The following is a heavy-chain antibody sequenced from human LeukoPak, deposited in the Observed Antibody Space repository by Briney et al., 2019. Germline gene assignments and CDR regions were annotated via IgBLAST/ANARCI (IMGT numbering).Heavy chain of an antibody. CDR3: AKERGYGYNHIDY. D-gene: IGHD5-24*01. J-gene: IGHJ4*02. CDR1: GFPFSSYA. Sequence: GGSLRLSCEASGFPFSSYAMNWVRQAPGKGLEWVSTISGSGGSTYYADSVKGRFTISRDKSKNTVYLQMNSLRAEDTAVYYCAKERGYGYNHIDYWGQGTLVTVSS. V-gene: IGHV3-23*01. CDR2: ISGSGGST.